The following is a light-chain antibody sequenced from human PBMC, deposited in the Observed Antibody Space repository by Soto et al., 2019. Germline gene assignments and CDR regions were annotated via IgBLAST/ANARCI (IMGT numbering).Light chain of an antibody. J-gene: IGLJ2*01. V-gene: IGLV1-51*01. Sequence: QSVLTQPPSVSAAPGQKVTISCSGSSFNIENNYVAWYQQLPGTAPKLLIYDNNKRPSGIPDRFSGSKSGTSATLGITGLQTGDKADYYCGTWDSSLSAVVFGGGTKLTVL. CDR3: GTWDSSLSAVV. CDR1: SFNIENNY. CDR2: DNN.